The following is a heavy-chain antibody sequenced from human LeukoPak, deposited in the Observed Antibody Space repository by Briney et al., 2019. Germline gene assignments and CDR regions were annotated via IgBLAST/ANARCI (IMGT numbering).Heavy chain of an antibody. CDR2: ISGSGGST. J-gene: IGHJ3*02. Sequence: GGSLRLSCAASGFTFSSYAMSWVRQAPGKGLEWVSAISGSGGSTYYADSVKGRFTISRDNSKNTLYLQMNSLRAEDTAVYYCAKVGGYDFWSGYPTNAFDIWGQGTMVTVSS. D-gene: IGHD3-3*01. V-gene: IGHV3-23*01. CDR3: AKVGGYDFWSGYPTNAFDI. CDR1: GFTFSSYA.